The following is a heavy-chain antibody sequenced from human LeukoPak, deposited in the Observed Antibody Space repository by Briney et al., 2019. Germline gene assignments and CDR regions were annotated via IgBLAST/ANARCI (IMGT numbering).Heavy chain of an antibody. CDR1: GGSISSYY. CDR2: INHSGST. CDR3: ARGSNSSEFDY. J-gene: IGHJ4*02. Sequence: SETLSLTCTVSGGSISSYYWSWIRQPPGKGLEWIGEINHSGSTNYNPSLKSRVTISVDTSKNQFSLKLSSVTAADTAVYYCARGSNSSEFDYWGQGTLVTVSS. D-gene: IGHD6-25*01. V-gene: IGHV4-34*01.